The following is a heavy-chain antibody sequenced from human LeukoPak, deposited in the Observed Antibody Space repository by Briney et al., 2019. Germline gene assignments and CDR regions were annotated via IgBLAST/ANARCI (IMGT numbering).Heavy chain of an antibody. CDR3: ATPGLLGYCSSAICAPPGY. CDR2: IWYDGYNK. D-gene: IGHD2-2*01. J-gene: IGHJ4*02. V-gene: IGHV3-33*01. Sequence: GRSLRLSCTASGFTFSDYGMHWVRQAPGKGLEWVAIIWYDGYNKYYADSVRGRFTISRDNSKNTVYVQMNNLRAEDTAVYYCATPGLLGYCSSAICAPPGYWGQGTLVTVSS. CDR1: GFTFSDYG.